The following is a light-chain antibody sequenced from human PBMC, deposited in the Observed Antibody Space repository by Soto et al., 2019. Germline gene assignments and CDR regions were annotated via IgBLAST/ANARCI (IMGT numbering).Light chain of an antibody. Sequence: QSVLTQPPSVSGAPGQGVTISCAGTSSNIGAGYDVHWYQQVPGTAPKLLIYTNSNRPSGVPDRFSGSKSGTSASLAITGLQAADEADYYYQSYDSSLSALVFGGGTKVTVL. J-gene: IGLJ3*02. V-gene: IGLV1-40*01. CDR3: QSYDSSLSALV. CDR2: TNS. CDR1: SSNIGAGYD.